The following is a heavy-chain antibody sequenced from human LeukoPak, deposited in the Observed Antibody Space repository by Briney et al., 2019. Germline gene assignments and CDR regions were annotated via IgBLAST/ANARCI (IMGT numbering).Heavy chain of an antibody. J-gene: IGHJ4*02. CDR3: ARASGSSGWYHFDY. V-gene: IGHV3-48*03. D-gene: IGHD6-19*01. CDR2: ISSSGSTI. CDR1: GFTFSSYE. Sequence: GGSLRLSCAPSGFTFSSYEMNWVRQAPGKGLEWVSYISSSGSTIYYADSVKGRFTISRDNAKNSLYLQMNSLRAEDTAVYYCARASGSSGWYHFDYWGQGTLVTVSS.